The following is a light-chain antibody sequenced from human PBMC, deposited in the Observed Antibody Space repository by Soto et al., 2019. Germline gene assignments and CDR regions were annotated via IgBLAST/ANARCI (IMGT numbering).Light chain of an antibody. Sequence: EVIFTQSPATLSLSPRDRATLSCRASQGVGSHLTWYQHKFGQSPRLLIYDASIRATGIPARFSGSGSGTDFTLTISSLEPEDFAVYYCQQRSNWITFGQGTRLEIK. CDR2: DAS. CDR1: QGVGSH. V-gene: IGKV3-11*01. J-gene: IGKJ5*01. CDR3: QQRSNWIT.